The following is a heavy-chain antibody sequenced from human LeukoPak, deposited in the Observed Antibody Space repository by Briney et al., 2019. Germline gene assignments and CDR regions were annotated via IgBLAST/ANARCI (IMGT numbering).Heavy chain of an antibody. D-gene: IGHD3-22*01. V-gene: IGHV3-21*01. Sequence: GGSLRLSSAASGFTFSSYSMNWVRQAPGKGLEWVSSISSSSSYIYYADSVKGRFTISRDNAKNSLYLQMNSLRAEDTAVYYCARDISASSGYPDYWGQGTLVTVSS. CDR1: GFTFSSYS. CDR3: ARDISASSGYPDY. CDR2: ISSSSSYI. J-gene: IGHJ4*02.